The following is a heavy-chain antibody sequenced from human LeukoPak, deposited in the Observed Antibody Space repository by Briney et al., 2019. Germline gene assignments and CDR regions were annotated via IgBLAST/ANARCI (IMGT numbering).Heavy chain of an antibody. CDR3: ASHGIAAAGFAEYFQH. V-gene: IGHV4-59*01. CDR1: GGSISSYY. D-gene: IGHD6-13*01. J-gene: IGHJ1*01. Sequence: PSETLSLTCTVSGGSISSYYWSWIRQPPGKGLEWIGYIYYSGSTNYNPSLKSRVTISVDTSKNQFSLKLSSATAADTAVYYCASHGIAAAGFAEYFQHWGQGTLVTVSS. CDR2: IYYSGST.